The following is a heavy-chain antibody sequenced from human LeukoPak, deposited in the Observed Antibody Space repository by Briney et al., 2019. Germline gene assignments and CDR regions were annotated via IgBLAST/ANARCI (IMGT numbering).Heavy chain of an antibody. CDR2: IYYSGST. J-gene: IGHJ3*02. Sequence: KPSETLSLTCAVYGGSFCGYYWGWIRQPPGKGLEWIGNIYYSGSTYYNPSLKSRVTISEDTSKNQFSLKLSSVTATDTAVYYCARWRVHAFDIWGQGTMVTISS. D-gene: IGHD3-10*01. CDR1: GGSFCGYY. CDR3: ARWRVHAFDI. V-gene: IGHV4-34*01.